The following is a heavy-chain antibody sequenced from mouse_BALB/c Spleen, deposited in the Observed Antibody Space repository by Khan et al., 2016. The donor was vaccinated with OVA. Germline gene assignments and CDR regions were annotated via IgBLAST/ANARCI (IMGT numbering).Heavy chain of an antibody. CDR3: VRGSVGYRFAY. J-gene: IGHJ3*01. V-gene: IGHV1S137*01. CDR1: GYTFTDFV. CDR2: ISTYYGDT. Sequence: QVQLQQSGTELVRPGVSVKISCKGSGYTFTDFVMHWVKQSHAKSLEWIGVISTYYGDTTHNQKFKGKATMTVDKSSSTAYLELARLTSEDSAIYYCVRGSVGYRFAYWGQGTLVTVSA. D-gene: IGHD3-1*01.